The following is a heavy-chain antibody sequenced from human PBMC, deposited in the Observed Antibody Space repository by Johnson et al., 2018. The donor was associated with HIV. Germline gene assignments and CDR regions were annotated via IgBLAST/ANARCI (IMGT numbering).Heavy chain of an antibody. Sequence: VQLVESGGGVVRPVGSLRLSCAASGFTFDDYGMSWVRQAPGKGLEWVSVIYSGGSTYYADSVKGRFTISRDNSKNTLYLQMNSLRAEDTAVYYCAKKGGLYSSWYDDAFDIWGQGTMVTVSS. J-gene: IGHJ3*02. D-gene: IGHD6-13*01. CDR3: AKKGGLYSSWYDDAFDI. CDR2: IYSGGST. V-gene: IGHV3-66*02. CDR1: GFTFDDYG.